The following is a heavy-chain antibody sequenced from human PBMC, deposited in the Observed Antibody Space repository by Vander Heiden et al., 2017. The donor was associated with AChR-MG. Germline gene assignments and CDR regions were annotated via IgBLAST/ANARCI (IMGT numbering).Heavy chain of an antibody. Sequence: VQLVASGGGLVQPGGSLRLSCTASYFTFSYLWMNWVRQAPGKGREWVAIIKQDGSEKHYVDSVEGRFTISRDNTKKSLYLQMNSLRAEDTAMYYCAGGGGYLIEYWGQGTLVTVSS. CDR1: YFTFSYLW. V-gene: IGHV3-7*03. CDR3: AGGGGYLIEY. D-gene: IGHD3-16*01. CDR2: IKQDGSEK. J-gene: IGHJ4*02.